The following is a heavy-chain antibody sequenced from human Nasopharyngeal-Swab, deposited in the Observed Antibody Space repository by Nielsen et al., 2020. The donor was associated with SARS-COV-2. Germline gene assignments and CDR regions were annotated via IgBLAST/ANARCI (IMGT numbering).Heavy chain of an antibody. V-gene: IGHV4-4*07. CDR3: ARDGYCSDASCSHYYFFFGMDV. Sequence: SETLSLTCSVSGGSIDSFYWSWIRQPVGKGLEWIGRIYSRGSTNSNPSLRSRLAMSVDTSKNQFSLTLTSVTAADTAVYYCARDGYCSDASCSHYYFFFGMDVWGPGTTVTVSS. D-gene: IGHD2-2*03. CDR2: IYSRGST. J-gene: IGHJ6*02. CDR1: GGSIDSFY.